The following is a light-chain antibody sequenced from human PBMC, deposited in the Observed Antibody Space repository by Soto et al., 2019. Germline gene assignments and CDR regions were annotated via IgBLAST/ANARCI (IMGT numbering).Light chain of an antibody. V-gene: IGKV1-5*01. J-gene: IGKJ1*01. Sequence: DIQMTQSPSPLSASVGDRVTITCRASQSISSWLAWYQQKPGKAPKLLIYDASSLESGVPSRFNGIGAGTEFTLTISSLQPDDFATYYCQQYTSYWTFGQGTKVEL. CDR1: QSISSW. CDR2: DAS. CDR3: QQYTSYWT.